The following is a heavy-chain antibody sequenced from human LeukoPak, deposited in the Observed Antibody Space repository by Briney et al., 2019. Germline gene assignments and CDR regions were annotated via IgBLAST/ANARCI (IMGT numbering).Heavy chain of an antibody. CDR3: ARDRVGDH. J-gene: IGHJ4*02. CDR2: IKQDGSEK. V-gene: IGHV3-7*01. Sequence: GGSLRLSCAASGFTFSSYWMTWVRQAPGKGLEWVANIKQDGSEKYYVDSVKGRFPISRDNTENSLYLQMNSLRAEDTAVYYCARDRVGDHWGQGTLVTVSS. D-gene: IGHD3-10*01. CDR1: GFTFSSYW.